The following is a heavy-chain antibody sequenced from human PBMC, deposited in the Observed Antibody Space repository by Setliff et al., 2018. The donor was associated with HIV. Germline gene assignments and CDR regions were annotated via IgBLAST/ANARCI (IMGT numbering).Heavy chain of an antibody. CDR1: GISFNDYY. Sequence: LSLSCAASGISFNDYYMYWIRQAPGKGLEWVSCICGSSNTIHYADSVKGRFTISRDNAKNTLYLQMNRLRADDTAVYYCVRGPQFTPHWGQGTLVTVSS. CDR2: ICGSSNTI. CDR3: VRGPQFTPH. D-gene: IGHD3-16*01. J-gene: IGHJ4*02. V-gene: IGHV3-11*04.